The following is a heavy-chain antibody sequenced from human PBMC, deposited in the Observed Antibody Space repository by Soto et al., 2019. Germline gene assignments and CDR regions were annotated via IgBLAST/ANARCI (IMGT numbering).Heavy chain of an antibody. CDR2: MSGGGEST. J-gene: IGHJ4*02. V-gene: IGHV3-23*01. CDR1: GFTFRSYA. Sequence: GESLKISCEASGFTFRSYAMSWVRQAPGKGLEWVSSMSGGGESTYYRESVKGRFTISRDNSKNTLFLQMNSLRAEDTAIYFCASVAATGLGDYWGQGTLVTVSS. D-gene: IGHD6-19*01. CDR3: ASVAATGLGDY.